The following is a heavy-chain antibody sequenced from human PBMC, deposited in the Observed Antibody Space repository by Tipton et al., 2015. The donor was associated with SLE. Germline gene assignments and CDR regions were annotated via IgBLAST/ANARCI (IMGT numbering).Heavy chain of an antibody. J-gene: IGHJ3*02. CDR3: ARARQQLDAFDI. D-gene: IGHD6-13*01. CDR2: IYYSGST. Sequence: TLSLTCTVSGGSISSGGYYWSWIRQHPGKGLEWIGYIYYSGSTYYNPSLKSRVTISVDKSKNQLSLKLSSVTAADTAVYYCARARQQLDAFDIWGQGTMVAVSS. V-gene: IGHV4-31*03. CDR1: GGSISSGGYY.